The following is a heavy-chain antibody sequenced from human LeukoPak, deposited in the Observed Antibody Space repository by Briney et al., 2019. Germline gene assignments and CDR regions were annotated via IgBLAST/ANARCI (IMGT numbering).Heavy chain of an antibody. V-gene: IGHV1-69*05. J-gene: IGHJ4*02. D-gene: IGHD2-2*01. Sequence: SVKVSCKASGGTFSSYAISWVRQAPGQGLEWMGGIIPIFGTANYAQKFQGRVTITTDESTSTAYMELSSLRSEDTAVYYCARVPRSRYCSSTSCYAEYWGQGPLVTVSS. CDR2: IIPIFGTA. CDR3: ARVPRSRYCSSTSCYAEY. CDR1: GGTFSSYA.